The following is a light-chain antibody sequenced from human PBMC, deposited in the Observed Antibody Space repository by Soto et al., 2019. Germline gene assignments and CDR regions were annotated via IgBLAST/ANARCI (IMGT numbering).Light chain of an antibody. Sequence: MTRSPSSLSLSPGERATLSCRASQSLNRDLAWYQQKPGQSPRLLIFGASIRATGIPSRFSGSGSGTEFTLTISSLQPDDFATSSSDQYNSYWRSAQRAKV. V-gene: IGKV3-15*01. CDR1: QSLNRD. CDR3: DQYNSYWR. CDR2: GAS. J-gene: IGKJ1*01.